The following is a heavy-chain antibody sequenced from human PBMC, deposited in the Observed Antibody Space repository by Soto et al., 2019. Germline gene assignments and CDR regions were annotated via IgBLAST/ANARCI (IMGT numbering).Heavy chain of an antibody. V-gene: IGHV5-51*01. Sequence: GESLKISCKGSGYSFTSYWIGWVRQMPGKGLEWMGIIYPGDSDTRYSPSFQGEVTISADKSISTAYLQWSSLKASDTAMYYCASQRYDSSGYYDYYYGMDVWGQGTTLAVSS. D-gene: IGHD3-22*01. CDR2: IYPGDSDT. CDR3: ASQRYDSSGYYDYYYGMDV. CDR1: GYSFTSYW. J-gene: IGHJ6*02.